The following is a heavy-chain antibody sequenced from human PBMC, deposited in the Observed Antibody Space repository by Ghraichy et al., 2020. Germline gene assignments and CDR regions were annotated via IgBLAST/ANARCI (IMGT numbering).Heavy chain of an antibody. V-gene: IGHV3-11*06. CDR3: ARGVYSNSSGRFDP. J-gene: IGHJ5*02. D-gene: IGHD6-6*01. Sequence: GSLRLSCTGSGFAFSDYYMSWIRQVPGKGLEWISYISNSSDYTTYADSVKGRFTVSRDNAKNSLYLQMNSLRHEDTAVYYCARGVYSNSSGRFDPWGQGTLVTVSS. CDR1: GFAFSDYY. CDR2: ISNSSDYT.